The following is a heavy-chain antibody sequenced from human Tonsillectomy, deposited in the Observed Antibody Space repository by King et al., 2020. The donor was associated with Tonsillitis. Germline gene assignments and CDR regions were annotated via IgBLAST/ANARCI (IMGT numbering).Heavy chain of an antibody. CDR1: GFTFSIYV. V-gene: IGHV3-23*04. CDR2: ISGSGVTT. Sequence: VQLVESGGLLLQPGGSLRLSCAASGFTFSIYVMSWVRQAPGKGLEWVSHISGSGVTTHYADSAKGRFTISRDNYRNTMYLQMNSLRAEDTAVYYCARDMAYYDSSGYYYSFFPLDYRGQGTLVTVSS. J-gene: IGHJ4*02. D-gene: IGHD3-22*01. CDR3: ARDMAYYDSSGYYYSFFPLDY.